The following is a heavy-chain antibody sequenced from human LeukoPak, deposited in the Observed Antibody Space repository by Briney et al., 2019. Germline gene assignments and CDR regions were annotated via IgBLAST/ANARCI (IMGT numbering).Heavy chain of an antibody. D-gene: IGHD5-18*01. V-gene: IGHV5-51*01. CDR2: IYPGDSDT. CDR1: GYSFTIYW. J-gene: IGHJ4*02. Sequence: GESLKISCKGSGYSFTIYWIGWVRPMPGKGLEWMGIIYPGDSDTRYSPSFEGQVTISADKASSTAYLQWSSLKASDTAMYYCARRGSRGYSYEVWGQGTLVTVSS. CDR3: ARRGSRGYSYEV.